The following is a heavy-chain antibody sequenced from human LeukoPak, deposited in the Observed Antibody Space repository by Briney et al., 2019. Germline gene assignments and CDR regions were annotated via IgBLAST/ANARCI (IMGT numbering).Heavy chain of an antibody. CDR2: IIPIFGTA. CDR3: ARLPIEYSSSYYYMDV. Sequence: SAKVSCKASGGIFSSYAISWVRQAPGQGLEWMGGIIPIFGTANYAQKFQGRVTITTDESTSTAYMELSSLRSEDTAVYYCARLPIEYSSSYYYMDVWGKGTTVTVSS. D-gene: IGHD6-6*01. J-gene: IGHJ6*03. V-gene: IGHV1-69*05. CDR1: GGIFSSYA.